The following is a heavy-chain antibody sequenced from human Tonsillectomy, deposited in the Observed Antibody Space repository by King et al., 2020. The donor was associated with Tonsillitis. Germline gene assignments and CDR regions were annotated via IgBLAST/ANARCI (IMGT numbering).Heavy chain of an antibody. Sequence: VTLKESGPALVKPTQTLTLTCTFSWFSLRNSGMCVSWIRQPPGKALEWLALIDWDDDKYYSTSLKTRLTISKDTSKNQVVLTMTNMDPVDTATYYCARINNDFWSGYADYWGRGTLVTVSS. V-gene: IGHV2-70*01. CDR3: ARINNDFWSGYADY. CDR1: WFSLRNSGMC. J-gene: IGHJ4*02. CDR2: IDWDDDK. D-gene: IGHD3-3*01.